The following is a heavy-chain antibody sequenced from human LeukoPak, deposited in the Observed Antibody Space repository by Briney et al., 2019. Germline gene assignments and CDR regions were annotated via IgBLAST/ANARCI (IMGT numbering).Heavy chain of an antibody. Sequence: GESLKISCKTSGQSHSTYWIGWVRQMPGKGLEWMGIIYPGDSIIQYSPSFQGLVTISADRSINTAYLQWNSLKASDTAMYYCACRKYYSTWSDPWGQGTLVTVSS. CDR2: IYPGDSII. D-gene: IGHD3-10*01. V-gene: IGHV5-51*01. CDR1: GQSHSTYW. CDR3: ACRKYYSTWSDP. J-gene: IGHJ5*02.